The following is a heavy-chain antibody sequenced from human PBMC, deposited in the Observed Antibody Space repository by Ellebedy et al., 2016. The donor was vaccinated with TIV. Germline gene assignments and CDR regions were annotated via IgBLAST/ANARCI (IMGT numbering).Heavy chain of an antibody. Sequence: MPSETLSLTCVVKGGSFNGYFWSWIRQSPGKGLEWLGEINPSGTANFNPSLKSRVTMSVDTSKNQFSLKLSSVTAADTAVYYCARDTVTANWGPLFDYWGQGTLVTVSS. D-gene: IGHD7-27*01. CDR2: INPSGTA. CDR1: GGSFNGYF. J-gene: IGHJ4*02. CDR3: ARDTVTANWGPLFDY. V-gene: IGHV4-34*01.